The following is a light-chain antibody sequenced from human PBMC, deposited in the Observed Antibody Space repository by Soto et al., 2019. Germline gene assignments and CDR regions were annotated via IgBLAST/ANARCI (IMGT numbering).Light chain of an antibody. CDR3: QQSYRTPPT. V-gene: IGKV1-39*01. CDR1: QSITNN. CDR2: AAS. Sequence: DIQMTQSPASLSASVGDRVTITCRASQSITNNLNWYQQKPGKAPKLLIYAASSLQSGVPSRFSGSGSGTDFTLTISSLQPEDFATYYCQQSYRTPPTFGQGTKVDIK. J-gene: IGKJ2*01.